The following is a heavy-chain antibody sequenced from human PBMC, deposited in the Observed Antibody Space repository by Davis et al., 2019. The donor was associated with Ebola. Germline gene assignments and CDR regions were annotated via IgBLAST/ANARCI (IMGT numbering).Heavy chain of an antibody. CDR3: ARDRGAAAEAFDP. CDR2: IYYSGST. CDR1: GGSISSYY. J-gene: IGHJ5*02. V-gene: IGHV4-59*01. Sequence: MPSETLSLTCTVSGGSISSYYWSWIRPPPGKGLEWIGYIYYSGSTNYNPSLKSRVTISVDTSKNQFSLKMSSVTAAEPAVYYGARDRGAAAEAFDPWGQGTLVTVSS. D-gene: IGHD6-13*01.